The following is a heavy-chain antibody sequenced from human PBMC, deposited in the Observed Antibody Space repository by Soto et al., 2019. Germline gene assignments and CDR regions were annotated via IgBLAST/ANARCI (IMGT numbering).Heavy chain of an antibody. CDR1: GYTFTSYG. CDR2: IRAYNGNT. CDR3: ARDLPTMDV. V-gene: IGHV1-18*01. J-gene: IGHJ6*02. Sequence: QVQLVQSGAEVKKPGASVKVSCKASGYTFTSYGISWLRQAPGQGLEWMGWIRAYNGNTNYAQKLQGRVTITTDTSTSTAYMVLRRLRSGDTAVYYCARDLPTMDVWRQATTVTVSS.